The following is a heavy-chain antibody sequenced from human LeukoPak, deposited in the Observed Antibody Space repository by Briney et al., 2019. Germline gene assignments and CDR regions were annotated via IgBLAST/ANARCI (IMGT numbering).Heavy chain of an antibody. CDR1: GFSFNSYT. CDR3: MRDVSRRIGMDV. CDR2: ISPVSSYT. V-gene: IGHV3-21*01. D-gene: IGHD2/OR15-2a*01. J-gene: IGHJ6*02. Sequence: GGSLRLSRLASGFSFNSYTMNWVREAPGKGLEWVSTISPVSSYTWYAESVKGRFTISRDNPKNSLYLQMDSLRAEDTAVYYCMRDVSRRIGMDVWGQGTTVTVSS.